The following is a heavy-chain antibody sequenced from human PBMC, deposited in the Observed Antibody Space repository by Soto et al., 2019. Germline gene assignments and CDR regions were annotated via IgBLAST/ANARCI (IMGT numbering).Heavy chain of an antibody. CDR1: GFTFSSYS. CDR2: ISSSSSYI. V-gene: IGHV3-21*01. Sequence: GGSLRLSCAASGFTFSSYSMNWVRQAPGKGLEWVSSISSSSSYIYYADSVKGRFTISRDNAKNSLYLQMNSLRAEDTAVYFCARHRGGASSQRYFDYWGQGTQVTVSS. J-gene: IGHJ4*02. D-gene: IGHD1-26*01. CDR3: ARHRGGASSQRYFDY.